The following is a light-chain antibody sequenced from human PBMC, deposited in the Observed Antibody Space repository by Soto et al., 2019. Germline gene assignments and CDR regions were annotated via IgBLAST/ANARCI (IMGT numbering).Light chain of an antibody. CDR3: QQTYSTPVWT. V-gene: IGKV1-39*01. Sequence: IQLTQSPSSLSASVGDRLTITCRASQTITSDLNWYQQRPGKAPKLLLYAASNLQSGVPSRFSGSGSGTDFTFIISSLQPEGSATYYCQQTYSTPVWTFGQGTKVEI. CDR2: AAS. CDR1: QTITSD. J-gene: IGKJ1*01.